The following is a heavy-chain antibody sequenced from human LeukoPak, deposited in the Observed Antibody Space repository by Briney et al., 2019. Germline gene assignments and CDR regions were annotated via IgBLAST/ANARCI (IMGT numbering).Heavy chain of an antibody. CDR1: GGTFSSYA. D-gene: IGHD3-9*01. J-gene: IGHJ6*04. CDR3: AGSILTGYYTGRVDYYYYGMDV. V-gene: IGHV1-69*06. CDR2: IIPIFGTA. Sequence: GASVKVSCKASGGTFSSYAISWVRQATGQGLEWMGGIIPIFGTANYAQQFQGRVTITADKSTSTAYMELSSLRSEDTAVYYCAGSILTGYYTGRVDYYYYGMDVWGKGTTVTVSS.